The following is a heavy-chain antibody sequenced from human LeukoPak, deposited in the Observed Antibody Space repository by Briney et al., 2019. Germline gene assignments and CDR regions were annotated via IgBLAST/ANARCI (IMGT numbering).Heavy chain of an antibody. J-gene: IGHJ5*02. CDR3: ARIRPYSGSQVGNWFDP. V-gene: IGHV5-51*01. CDR2: IYPGDSDT. D-gene: IGHD1-26*01. Sequence: PGESLKISCKGSGYSFTNYWIGWVRQMPGKGLEWMGIIYPGDSDTRYSPSFQGQVTISADKSISTAYLQWSSLKASDTAMYYCARIRPYSGSQVGNWFDPWGQGTLVTVSS. CDR1: GYSFTNYW.